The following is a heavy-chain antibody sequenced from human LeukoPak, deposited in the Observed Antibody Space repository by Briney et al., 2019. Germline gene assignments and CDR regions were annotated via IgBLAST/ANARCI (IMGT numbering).Heavy chain of an antibody. J-gene: IGHJ4*02. CDR1: GFTFSSHG. D-gene: IGHD6-13*01. V-gene: IGHV3-33*01. Sequence: PGGSLRLSCAASGFTFSSHGMHWVRQAPGKGLECVAVIWNDGKNTYHADSVKSRFTISRDNSKNTLYLQMNSLRAEDTAVYYCARDGGSRWFGPIDYWGQGTLVTVSS. CDR2: IWNDGKNT. CDR3: ARDGGSRWFGPIDY.